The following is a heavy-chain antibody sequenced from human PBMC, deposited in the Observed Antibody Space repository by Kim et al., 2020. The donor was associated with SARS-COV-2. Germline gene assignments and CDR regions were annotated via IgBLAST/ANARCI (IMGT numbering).Heavy chain of an antibody. Sequence: GGSLRLSCAASGFTFSSYAMSWVRQAPGKGLEWVSAISGSGGSTYYADSVKGRFTISRDNSKNTLYLQMNSLRAEDTAVYYCAKDGRRAGFRAAAGRERDWFDPWGQGTLVTVSS. CDR3: AKDGRRAGFRAAAGRERDWFDP. D-gene: IGHD6-13*01. CDR2: ISGSGGST. CDR1: GFTFSSYA. V-gene: IGHV3-23*01. J-gene: IGHJ5*02.